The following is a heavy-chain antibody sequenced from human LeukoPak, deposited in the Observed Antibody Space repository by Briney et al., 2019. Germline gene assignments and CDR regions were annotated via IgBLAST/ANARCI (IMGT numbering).Heavy chain of an antibody. V-gene: IGHV3-21*01. J-gene: IGHJ4*02. CDR2: ISSSSSYI. D-gene: IGHD6-6*01. CDR1: GFTFSSYS. Sequence: GGSLRLSCAASGFTFSSYSMNWVRQAPGKGLEWVSSISSSSSYIYYADSVKGRFTISRDNAKNSLYLQMNSLRAEDTAVYYCARDQGITARLFEYWGQGTLVTVSS. CDR3: ARDQGITARLFEY.